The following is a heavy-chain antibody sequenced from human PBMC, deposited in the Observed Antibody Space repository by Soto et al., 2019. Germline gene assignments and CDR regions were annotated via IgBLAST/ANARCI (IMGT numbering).Heavy chain of an antibody. V-gene: IGHV4-39*01. CDR2: IYYSWST. CDR1: GFSISSMVCY. Sequence: SDALSLTCTFPGFSISSMVCYFVCIRQPPLKVLEFIGSIYYSWSTYYNPSLKSRVTISVDTSKNQFSLKLSSVTAADTAVYYCARHPSDCAGDCYSDLDWLEQWGPGHLVTVSS. D-gene: IGHD2-21*02. J-gene: IGHJ5*02. CDR3: ARHPSDCAGDCYSDLDWLEQ.